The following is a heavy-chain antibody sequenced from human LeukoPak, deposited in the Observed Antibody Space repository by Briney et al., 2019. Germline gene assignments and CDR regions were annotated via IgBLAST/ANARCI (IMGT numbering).Heavy chain of an antibody. CDR1: GGSISSYY. D-gene: IGHD3-10*01. Sequence: SETLSLTCTVSGGSISSYYWSWIRQPAGKGLEWIGRIYTSGSTNYNPSLKSRVTMSVDTSKNQFSLKLSSVTAADTAVYYCARSANYGSGSYSFDYWGQGTLVTVSS. J-gene: IGHJ4*02. CDR2: IYTSGST. V-gene: IGHV4-4*07. CDR3: ARSANYGSGSYSFDY.